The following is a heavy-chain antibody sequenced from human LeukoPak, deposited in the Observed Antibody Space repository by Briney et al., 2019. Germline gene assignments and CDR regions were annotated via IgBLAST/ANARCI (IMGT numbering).Heavy chain of an antibody. CDR1: GYTFTSYG. CDR2: ISAYNGNT. Sequence: GASVKVSCKASGYTFTSYGISWVRQAPGQGLEWMGWISAYNGNTNYAQKLQGRVTMTTDTSTSTAYMELSSLRSEDTAVYYCARDRGPSGDYAYFDYWGQGTLVTVSS. V-gene: IGHV1-18*01. J-gene: IGHJ4*02. CDR3: ARDRGPSGDYAYFDY. D-gene: IGHD4-17*01.